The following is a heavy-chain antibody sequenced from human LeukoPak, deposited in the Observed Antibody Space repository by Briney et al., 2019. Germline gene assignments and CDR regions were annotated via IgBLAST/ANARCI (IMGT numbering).Heavy chain of an antibody. J-gene: IGHJ4*02. V-gene: IGHV3-23*01. Sequence: GGSLRLSCVASGITLSNYAVSWVRQAPEQGLDWVSVISGSAHKIRYADSVKGRFTISRDNSENIVYLQMNNLRAEDTAVYYCAGRVTGYSSGYVYWGQGTLVTVSS. CDR3: AGRVTGYSSGYVY. CDR1: GITLSNYA. D-gene: IGHD5-18*01. CDR2: ISGSAHKI.